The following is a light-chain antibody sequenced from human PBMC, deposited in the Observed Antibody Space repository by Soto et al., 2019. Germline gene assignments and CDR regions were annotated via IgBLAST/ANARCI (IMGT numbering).Light chain of an antibody. CDR2: KDT. J-gene: IGLJ3*02. V-gene: IGLV3-25*03. Sequence: SYELTQPPSVSVSPGQTARITCSGDALPKQYTYWYQQKPGRAPVLVIYKDTERPSGIPERFSGSTSGTRVTLTISGVQAGDEADYYCQSADSSGTYPFGGGTKLTVL. CDR3: QSADSSGTYP. CDR1: ALPKQY.